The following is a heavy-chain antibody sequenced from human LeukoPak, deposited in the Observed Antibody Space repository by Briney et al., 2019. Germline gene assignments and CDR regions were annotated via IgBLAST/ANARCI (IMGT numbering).Heavy chain of an antibody. V-gene: IGHV1-69*13. J-gene: IGHJ4*02. CDR3: ASASGYSGGWYHR. CDR2: IIPIFGTA. CDR1: GGTFSRYA. D-gene: IGHD1-14*01. Sequence: ASVKVSCKASGGTFSRYAISWVRQAPGQGLEWMGGIIPIFGTANYAQKFQGRVTITADESTSTAYMELSSLRSEDTAVYYCASASGYSGGWYHRWGQGTLVTVSS.